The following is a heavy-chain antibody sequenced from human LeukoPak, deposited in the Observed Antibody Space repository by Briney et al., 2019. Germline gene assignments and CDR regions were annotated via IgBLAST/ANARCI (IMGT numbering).Heavy chain of an antibody. D-gene: IGHD1-1*01. V-gene: IGHV4-38-2*01. Sequence: SETLSLTSGVSGYSISNGYHWGWTRHPPGKGLEWIGSIHHSGSIYHNPSLKSRITISVDTSKNQSSLKLTSVTASDTGVYYWARINWNPDDGGQGTLVTVS. CDR3: ARINWNPDD. J-gene: IGHJ4*02. CDR2: IHHSGSI. CDR1: GYSISNGYH.